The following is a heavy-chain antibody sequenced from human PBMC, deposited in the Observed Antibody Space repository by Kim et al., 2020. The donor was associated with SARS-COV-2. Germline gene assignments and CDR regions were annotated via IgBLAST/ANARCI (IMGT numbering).Heavy chain of an antibody. D-gene: IGHD6-13*01. J-gene: IGHJ4*02. CDR1: GFTFSSYA. Sequence: GGSLRLSCAASGFTFSSYAMHWVRQAPGKGLEWVAVISYYGSNKYYADSVKGRFTISRDNSKNTLYLQMNSLRAEDTAVYYCARDFRQQLGLEYWGQGTL. CDR2: ISYYGSNK. CDR3: ARDFRQQLGLEY. V-gene: IGHV3-30-3*01.